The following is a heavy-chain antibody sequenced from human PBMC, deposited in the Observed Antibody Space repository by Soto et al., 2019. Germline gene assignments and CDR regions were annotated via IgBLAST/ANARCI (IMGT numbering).Heavy chain of an antibody. J-gene: IGHJ4*02. D-gene: IGHD6-19*01. CDR1: GCSISSGGYS. CDR3: AREGTVAGNDY. V-gene: IGHV4-30-2*01. CDR2: IYHSGST. Sequence: SETRSLTCAVSGCSISSGGYSWSWIRQPPGKGLEWIGYIYHSGSTYYNPSLKSRVTISVDRSKNQFSLKLSSVTAADTAVYYCAREGTVAGNDYWGQGTLVTVSS.